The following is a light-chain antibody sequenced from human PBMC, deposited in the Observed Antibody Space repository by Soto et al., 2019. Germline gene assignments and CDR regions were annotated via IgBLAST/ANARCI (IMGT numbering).Light chain of an antibody. CDR1: QGISSY. J-gene: IGKJ1*01. CDR3: QQYYSYPRT. V-gene: IGKV1-8*01. CDR2: AAS. Sequence: AIRMTQSPSSFSASTGDRVTITCRASQGISSYLAGYQQKPGKAPKLLIYAASTLQSGVPSRFSGSGSGTDFTLTISCLQSEDFATYYCQQYYSYPRTFGQGTKV.